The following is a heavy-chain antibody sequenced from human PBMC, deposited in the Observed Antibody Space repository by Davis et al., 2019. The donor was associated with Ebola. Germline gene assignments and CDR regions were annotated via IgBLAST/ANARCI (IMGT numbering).Heavy chain of an antibody. CDR3: AKGGYFLVRDAFDI. V-gene: IGHV3-30*18. J-gene: IGHJ3*02. CDR1: GFTFSSYG. D-gene: IGHD2/OR15-2a*01. Sequence: SLKISCAASGFTFSSYGMHWVRQAPGKGLEWVAVISYDGSNKYYADSVKGRFTISRDNSKNTLYLQMNSLRAEDTAVYYCAKGGYFLVRDAFDIWGQGTMVTVSS. CDR2: ISYDGSNK.